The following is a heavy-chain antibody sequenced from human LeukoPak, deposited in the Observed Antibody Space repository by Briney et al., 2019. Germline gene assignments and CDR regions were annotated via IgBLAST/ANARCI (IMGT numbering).Heavy chain of an antibody. CDR2: ISSSSSYI. D-gene: IGHD2-2*02. CDR3: ARTHCSSTSCYSHNWFDP. J-gene: IGHJ5*02. V-gene: IGHV3-21*01. Sequence: GGSLRLSCAASGFTFSSYSMNWVRQAPGKGLEWVSSISSSSSYIYYADSVKGRFSISRDNAKNSLYLQMNSLRAEDTAVYYCARTHCSSTSCYSHNWFDPWGQGTLVTVSS. CDR1: GFTFSSYS.